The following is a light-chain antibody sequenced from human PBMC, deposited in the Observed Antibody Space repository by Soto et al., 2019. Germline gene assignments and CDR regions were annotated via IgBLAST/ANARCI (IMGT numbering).Light chain of an antibody. CDR1: QSLVYSDGNTY. CDR3: MQGTYWPRLT. J-gene: IGKJ4*01. Sequence: DVVMTQSPLSLPVTLGQPASISGRSSQSLVYSDGNTYLNWFHQRPGQSPRRLIYKVSNRDSGVPDRFSGRDSVTHFTLKISRVEAEDVGVYYCMQGTYWPRLTCRGGTKVELK. CDR2: KVS. V-gene: IGKV2-30*01.